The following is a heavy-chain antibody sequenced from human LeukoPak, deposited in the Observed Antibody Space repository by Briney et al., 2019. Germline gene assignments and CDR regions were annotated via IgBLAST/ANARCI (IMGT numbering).Heavy chain of an antibody. D-gene: IGHD3-9*01. J-gene: IGHJ4*02. Sequence: SETLSLTCTVSGGSISSYYWSWIRQPPGKGLEWIGYIYYSGSTNYNPSLKSRVTISVDTSKDQFSLKLSSATAADTAVYYCARGIVLRYFDWLSGFDYWGQGTLVTVSS. CDR1: GGSISSYY. CDR2: IYYSGST. V-gene: IGHV4-59*01. CDR3: ARGIVLRYFDWLSGFDY.